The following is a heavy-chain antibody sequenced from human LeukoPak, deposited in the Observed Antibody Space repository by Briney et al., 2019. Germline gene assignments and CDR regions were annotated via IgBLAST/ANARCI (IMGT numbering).Heavy chain of an antibody. J-gene: IGHJ3*02. V-gene: IGHV3-48*01. CDR1: GFTFSRYS. Sequence: AGGSLRLSCAASGFTFSRYSMNWVSQAPGKRLEWVSYISSSSSTIYYADSVKGRFTISRDNGKNSLYLQMNSLRAEDTAVYYCASQLGDASDIWGQGTMVTVSS. CDR2: ISSSSSTI. CDR3: ASQLGDASDI. D-gene: IGHD6-13*01.